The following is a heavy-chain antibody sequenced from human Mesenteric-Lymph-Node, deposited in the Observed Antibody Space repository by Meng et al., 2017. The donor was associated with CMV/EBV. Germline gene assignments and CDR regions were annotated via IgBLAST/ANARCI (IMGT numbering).Heavy chain of an antibody. CDR2: IYYSGST. CDR1: GGSISTSSYY. D-gene: IGHD2-8*01. CDR3: ARGYCTNGVCNRGYFDY. Sequence: GSLRLSCTVPGGSISTSSYYWGWIRQPPGKGLKWIGSIYYSGSTDYNPSLKTRVTISVDTSNKNHFSLKLSSVTAADTAVYYCARGYCTNGVCNRGYFDYWGQGTLVTVSS. V-gene: IGHV4-39*07. J-gene: IGHJ4*02.